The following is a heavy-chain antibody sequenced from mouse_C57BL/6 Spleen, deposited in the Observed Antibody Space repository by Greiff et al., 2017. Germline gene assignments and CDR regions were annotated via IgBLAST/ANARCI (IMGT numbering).Heavy chain of an antibody. J-gene: IGHJ2*01. V-gene: IGHV7-3*01. CDR1: GFTFTDYY. Sequence: DVKLVESGGGLVQPGGSLSLSCAASGFTFTDYYMSWVRQPPGKALEWLGFIRNKANGYTTEYSASVKGRFTISRDNSQSILYLQMNALRAEDSATYYCARYRGGFYCFDYWGQGTTLTVSS. CDR3: ARYRGGFYCFDY. CDR2: IRNKANGYTT.